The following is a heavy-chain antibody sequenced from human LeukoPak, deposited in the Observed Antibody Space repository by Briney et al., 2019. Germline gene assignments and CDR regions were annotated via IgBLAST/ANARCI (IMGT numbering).Heavy chain of an antibody. CDR3: TRVRTYYDILTGYSDNAFDI. CDR1: VGSLSSYY. D-gene: IGHD3-9*01. V-gene: IGHV4-59*01. Sequence: PSETLSLTCTVSVGSLSSYYWSWIRQPPGKGLEWIGYIYYSGSTNYNPSRKSRVTISVDTSKNQFSLTLSSVTAADTAVYYCTRVRTYYDILTGYSDNAFDIWGQGTMVTVSS. CDR2: IYYSGST. J-gene: IGHJ3*02.